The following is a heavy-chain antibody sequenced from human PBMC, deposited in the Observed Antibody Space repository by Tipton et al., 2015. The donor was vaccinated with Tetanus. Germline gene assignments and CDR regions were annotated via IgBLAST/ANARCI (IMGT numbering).Heavy chain of an antibody. D-gene: IGHD1-26*01. CDR3: ARGVPYSPTMGSDWFDP. CDR1: GVSVRSYY. Sequence: TLSLTCTVSGVSVRSYYWSWIRQSPDKGLEWLGDVIYDGTSYYNPALNSRVKISLDTSMNQVSPALTSVTAADTALYYCARGVPYSPTMGSDWFDPWGQGTLVTVSS. J-gene: IGHJ5*02. CDR2: VIYDGTS. V-gene: IGHV4-34*01.